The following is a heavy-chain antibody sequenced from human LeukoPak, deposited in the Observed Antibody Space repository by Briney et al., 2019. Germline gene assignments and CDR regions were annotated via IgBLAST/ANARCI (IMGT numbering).Heavy chain of an antibody. CDR3: ARHSFYYDSSGYHYYFDY. D-gene: IGHD3-22*01. J-gene: IGHJ4*02. CDR2: VYYSGSI. V-gene: IGHV4-39*01. Sequence: PSETLSLTCTVSGGSITSYYYYWGWIRQPPGKGLEWIGSVYYSGSIYYNPSLLGRVTMSVDTSTTQFSLRLSSVTAADTAVYYCARHSFYYDSSGYHYYFDYWGQGTLVTVSS. CDR1: GGSITSYYYY.